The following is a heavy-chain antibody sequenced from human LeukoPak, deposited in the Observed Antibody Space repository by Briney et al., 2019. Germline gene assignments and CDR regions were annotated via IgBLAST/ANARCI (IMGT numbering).Heavy chain of an antibody. J-gene: IGHJ4*02. D-gene: IGHD2-2*01. CDR2: INPNSGGT. V-gene: IGHV1-2*02. CDR3: SVVPAAIVY. CDR1: GYTFTGYY. Sequence: ASVKVSCKASGYTFTGYYMHWVRQAPGQGLEWMGWINPNSGGTNYAQKFQGRVTMTEDTSTDTAYMELSSLRSEDTAVYYCSVVPAAIVYWGQGTLVTVSS.